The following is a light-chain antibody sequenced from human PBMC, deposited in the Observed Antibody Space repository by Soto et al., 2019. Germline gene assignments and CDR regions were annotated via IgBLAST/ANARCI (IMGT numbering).Light chain of an antibody. V-gene: IGKV3-15*01. CDR1: QSVSSN. CDR2: GAS. J-gene: IGKJ1*01. CDR3: QQYNNWPWT. Sequence: EIVMTQSPATLSVSPGERAALSCRASQSVSSNLVWYQQKPGQAPRLLIYGASTRDTGIPARFSGSGSGTEFTLTISSLQSEDFAVYYCQQYNNWPWTFGQGTKVEIK.